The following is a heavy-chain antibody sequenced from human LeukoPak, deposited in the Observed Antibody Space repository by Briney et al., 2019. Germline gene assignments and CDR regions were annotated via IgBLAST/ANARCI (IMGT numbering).Heavy chain of an antibody. CDR1: GFTLSSYG. J-gene: IGHJ4*02. Sequence: GRSLRLSCAASGFTLSSYGMHWVRQAPGKGLEWVAVISYEGSNRYYADSVKGRFTISRDNSKNTLFLQMNSLRAEDTAVYHCAKHSQWLGHLDYWGQGTLVTVSS. V-gene: IGHV3-30*18. CDR2: ISYEGSNR. CDR3: AKHSQWLGHLDY. D-gene: IGHD6-19*01.